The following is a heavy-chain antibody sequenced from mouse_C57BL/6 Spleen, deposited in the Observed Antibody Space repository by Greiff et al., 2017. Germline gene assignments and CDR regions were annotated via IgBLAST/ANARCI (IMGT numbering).Heavy chain of an antibody. CDR1: GYTFTSYW. CDR3: ARPYYSNSDAMDY. V-gene: IGHV1-55*01. D-gene: IGHD2-5*01. CDR2: IYPGSGST. Sequence: QVQLQQPGAELVKPGASVKMSCKASGYTFTSYWITWVKQRPGQGLEWIGDIYPGSGSTNYNEKFKSKATLTVDTSSSTAYMQLSSLTSEDSAVYYCARPYYSNSDAMDYWGQGTSFTVSS. J-gene: IGHJ4*01.